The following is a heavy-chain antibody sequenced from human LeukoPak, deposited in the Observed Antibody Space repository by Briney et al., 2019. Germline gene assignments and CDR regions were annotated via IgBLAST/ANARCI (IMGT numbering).Heavy chain of an antibody. Sequence: PGGSLRLSCAASGFTFSNAWMNWVRQAPGKGLEWVANIKQDGSEKYYVDSVKGRFTISRDNAKNSLFLQMNSLRAEDTAVYYCARDPTYSGYDWGQGTLVTVSS. CDR3: ARDPTYSGYD. CDR1: GFTFSNAW. CDR2: IKQDGSEK. V-gene: IGHV3-7*05. J-gene: IGHJ4*02. D-gene: IGHD5-12*01.